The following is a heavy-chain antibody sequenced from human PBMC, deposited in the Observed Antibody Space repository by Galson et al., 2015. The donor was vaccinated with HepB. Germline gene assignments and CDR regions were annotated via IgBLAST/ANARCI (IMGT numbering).Heavy chain of an antibody. CDR3: ARNDILKTFDN. CDR2: ISSSSSHI. Sequence: SLRLSCAASGFTFSNYNMNWVRQAPGKGLEWVSSISSSSSHIYDADSVKGRFTISRDNAKNSLYLQMNSLRAEDTAVYYCARNDILKTFDNWGQGTLVTVSS. J-gene: IGHJ4*02. V-gene: IGHV3-21*01. D-gene: IGHD3-9*01. CDR1: GFTFSNYN.